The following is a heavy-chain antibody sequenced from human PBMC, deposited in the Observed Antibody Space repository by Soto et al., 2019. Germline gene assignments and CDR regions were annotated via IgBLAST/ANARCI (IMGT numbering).Heavy chain of an antibody. CDR3: ARNWDFWSGYSPLLGY. D-gene: IGHD3-3*01. V-gene: IGHV1-46*03. Sequence: ASVKVSCKASGYTFTSYYMYWVRHAPGQGLEWMGIINPSGGSTSYAQKFQGRVTMTRDTSTSTVYMELSSLRSEDTAVYYCARNWDFWSGYSPLLGYWGQGTLVTVSS. J-gene: IGHJ4*02. CDR2: INPSGGST. CDR1: GYTFTSYY.